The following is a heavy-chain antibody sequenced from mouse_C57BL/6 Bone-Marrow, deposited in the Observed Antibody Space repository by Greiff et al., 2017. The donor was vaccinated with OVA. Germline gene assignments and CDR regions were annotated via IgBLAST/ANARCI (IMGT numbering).Heavy chain of an antibody. CDR3: ARGRPRFAY. Sequence: QVQLQQPGAELVKPGASVKLSCKASGYTFTSYWMQWVKQRPGQGLEWIGEIDPSDSYTNYNQKFKGKATLTVDTSSSTAYMQLSSLTSEDAAVYYCARGRPRFAYWGQGTLVTVSA. J-gene: IGHJ3*01. V-gene: IGHV1-50*01. CDR2: IDPSDSYT. CDR1: GYTFTSYW.